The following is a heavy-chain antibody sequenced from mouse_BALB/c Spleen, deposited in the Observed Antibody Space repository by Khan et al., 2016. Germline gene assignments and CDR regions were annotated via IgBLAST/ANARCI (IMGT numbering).Heavy chain of an antibody. V-gene: IGHV1S137*01. CDR1: GYTFTDYT. Sequence: QVRLQQSGAELVRPGVSVKISCKGAGYTFTDYTLHWVKQSHAKSLEWIGVISTYHGDATYNQKFKGKATMTVDKSSSTAYMELARLTSECSTIWYCTNRATMITTTGDMDYWGQGTSVTVSA. CDR2: ISTYHGDA. J-gene: IGHJ4*01. CDR3: TNRATMITTTGDMDY. D-gene: IGHD2-4*01.